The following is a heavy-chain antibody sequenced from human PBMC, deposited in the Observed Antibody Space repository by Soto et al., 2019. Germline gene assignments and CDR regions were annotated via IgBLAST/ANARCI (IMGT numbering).Heavy chain of an antibody. V-gene: IGHV4-39*01. CDR1: GGSISSSSYY. D-gene: IGHD2-2*01. J-gene: IGHJ6*03. CDR3: ARRSVVVPAAIDSHYYYMDV. CDR2: IYYSGST. Sequence: SETLSLTCTVSGGSISSSSYYWGWIRQPPGKGLEWIGSIYYSGSTYYNPSLKSRVTISVDTSKNQFSLKLSSVTAADTAVYYCARRSVVVPAAIDSHYYYMDVWGKGTTVTVSS.